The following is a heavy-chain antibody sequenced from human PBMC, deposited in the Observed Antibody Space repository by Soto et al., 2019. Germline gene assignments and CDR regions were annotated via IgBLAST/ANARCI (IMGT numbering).Heavy chain of an antibody. V-gene: IGHV5-51*01. CDR2: IYSGDSDT. CDR1: GYTFTNYW. J-gene: IGHJ4*02. Sequence: GESLKISCKGSGYTFTNYWIGWVRQMSGKGLESMGIIYSGDSDTRYSPSFQGQVTISVDKSINTAYLKWSSLRASDTAMYYCARGDGGVIMDPFDYWGQGTLVTVSS. D-gene: IGHD3-10*01. CDR3: ARGDGGVIMDPFDY.